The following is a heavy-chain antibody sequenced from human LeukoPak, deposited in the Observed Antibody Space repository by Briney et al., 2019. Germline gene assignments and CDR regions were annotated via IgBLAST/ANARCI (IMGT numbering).Heavy chain of an antibody. CDR2: ISYDGSNK. CDR3: ARDGIVDWSFDY. D-gene: IGHD3/OR15-3a*01. V-gene: IGHV3-30*04. Sequence: PGRSLRLSCAASGFTFSSYAMHWVRQAPGKGLEWVAVISYDGSNKYYADSVKGRFTISRDNAKNLLYLQMNSLRAEDTAVYYCARDGIVDWSFDYWGPGTLVTVSS. J-gene: IGHJ4*02. CDR1: GFTFSSYA.